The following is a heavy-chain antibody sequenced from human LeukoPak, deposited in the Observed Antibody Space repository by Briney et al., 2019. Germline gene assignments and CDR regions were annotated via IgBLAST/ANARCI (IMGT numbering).Heavy chain of an antibody. CDR2: IYPGDSDT. CDR3: ARQKAGLLNTFDY. D-gene: IGHD2-15*01. V-gene: IGHV5-51*01. CDR1: AYSFTSYW. Sequence: GESLKISCKVSAYSFTSYWIGWVRQMPGKGLEWMGIIYPGDSDTRYSPSFQGQVTISADKSISTAYLQWSSLKASDTAMYYCARQKAGLLNTFDYWGQGTLVTVSS. J-gene: IGHJ4*02.